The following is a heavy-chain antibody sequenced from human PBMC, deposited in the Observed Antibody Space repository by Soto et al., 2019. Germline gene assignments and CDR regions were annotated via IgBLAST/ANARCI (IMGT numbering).Heavy chain of an antibody. D-gene: IGHD6-19*01. CDR2: ISYDGSNK. Sequence: GGSLRLSCAASGFTFSSYAMHWVRQAPGKGLEWVAVISYDGSNKYYADSVRGRFTISRDNSKNTLYLQMNSLRAEDTAVYYCARDPGRIIAVAGTRMLSYYYYYGTDVWGQGTTVTVSS. V-gene: IGHV3-30-3*01. CDR3: ARDPGRIIAVAGTRMLSYYYYYGTDV. CDR1: GFTFSSYA. J-gene: IGHJ6*02.